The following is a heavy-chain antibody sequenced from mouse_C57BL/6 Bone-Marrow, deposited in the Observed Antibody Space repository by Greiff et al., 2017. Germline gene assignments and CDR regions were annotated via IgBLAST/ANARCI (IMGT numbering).Heavy chain of an antibody. CDR2: IYPGDGDT. V-gene: IGHV1-80*01. J-gene: IGHJ2*01. Sequence: QVQLQQSGAELVKPGASVKISCKASGYAFSSYWMNWVKQRPGKGLEWIGQIYPGDGDTNYNGKFKGKATLTADKSSSTAYMQLSSLTSEDSAVYFCAITTVVATKYFDYWGQGTTLTVSS. D-gene: IGHD1-1*01. CDR3: AITTVVATKYFDY. CDR1: GYAFSSYW.